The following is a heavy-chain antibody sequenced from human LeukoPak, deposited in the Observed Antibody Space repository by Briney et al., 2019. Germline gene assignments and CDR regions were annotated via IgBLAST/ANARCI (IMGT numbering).Heavy chain of an antibody. D-gene: IGHD1-26*01. CDR3: ASTGGTYFDY. J-gene: IGHJ4*02. V-gene: IGHV4-38-2*02. CDR2: IYHSGST. Sequence: SETLSLTCTVSGYSISSGYYWGWIRQPPGKGLEWIGSIYHSGSTNYNPSLKSRVTISVDKSKNQFSLKLTSVTAADTAVYYCASTGGTYFDYWGQGTLVTVSS. CDR1: GYSISSGYY.